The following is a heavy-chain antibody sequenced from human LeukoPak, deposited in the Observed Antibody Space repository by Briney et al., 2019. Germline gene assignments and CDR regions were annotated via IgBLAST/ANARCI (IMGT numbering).Heavy chain of an antibody. CDR3: TTYLRATDFDY. CDR2: IKSKTGDGTI. Sequence: GGSLRLSCAASGFTFSNAWMSWVRQAPGKGLEWVGRIKSKTGDGTIDYAAPVKGRFTISRDDSKNTLYLQMNSLKTEDTAVYYCTTYLRATDFDYWGQGTLVTVSS. V-gene: IGHV3-15*01. J-gene: IGHJ4*02. CDR1: GFTFSNAW. D-gene: IGHD5-12*01.